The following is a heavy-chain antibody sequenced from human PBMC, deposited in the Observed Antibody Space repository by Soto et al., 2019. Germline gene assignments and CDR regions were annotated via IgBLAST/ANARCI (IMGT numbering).Heavy chain of an antibody. CDR1: GDSISSSKW. CDR3: ARVYGDYLDY. D-gene: IGHD4-17*01. V-gene: IGHV4-4*02. CDR2: IYHSGST. Sequence: PSETLSLTCAVSGDSISSSKWWSWVRQPPGKGLEWIGEIYHSGSTNYNPSLKSRVIISVDKSKNQFSLKLSSVTDADTAVYYCARVYGDYLDYWGQGTLVTVSS. J-gene: IGHJ4*02.